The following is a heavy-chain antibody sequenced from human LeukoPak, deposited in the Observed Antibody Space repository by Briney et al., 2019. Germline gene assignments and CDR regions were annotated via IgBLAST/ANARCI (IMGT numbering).Heavy chain of an antibody. Sequence: GGSLRLSRAASGFTFSSYSMNWVRQAPGKGLEWVSVISGSGASTNYADSVKGRFIISRDNSKNTLYLQMNSLRAEDTAVYYCAKNHYSSSRDYFDYWGQGTLVTVSS. CDR3: AKNHYSSSRDYFDY. CDR2: ISGSGAST. J-gene: IGHJ4*02. CDR1: GFTFSSYS. D-gene: IGHD6-13*01. V-gene: IGHV3-23*01.